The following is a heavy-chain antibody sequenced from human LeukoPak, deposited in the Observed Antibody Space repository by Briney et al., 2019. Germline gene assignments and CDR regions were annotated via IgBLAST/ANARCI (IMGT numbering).Heavy chain of an antibody. J-gene: IGHJ6*03. CDR2: INPNSGGT. V-gene: IGHV1-2*02. D-gene: IGHD3-9*01. CDR1: GYTFTGYY. CDR3: ARGSHDWLLPMDV. Sequence: ASVTVSFKASGYTFTGYYMHWVRQATGQGLEWMGWINPNSGGTNYAQKFQGRVTMTRDTSISTAYMELSRLRSDNTAVYYCARGSHDWLLPMDVWGKGTTVTVSS.